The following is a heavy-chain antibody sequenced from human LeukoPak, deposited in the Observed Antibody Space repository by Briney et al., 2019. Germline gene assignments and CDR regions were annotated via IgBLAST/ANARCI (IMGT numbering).Heavy chain of an antibody. CDR2: IKEDGSEK. Sequence: GGSLRLSCAASGFTFSTYWMTWVRQAPGKGLEWVANIKEDGSEKYYVDSVKGRFTISRDNAKNSLYLQMNSLRAEDTAVYYCAGALCIWGGDCHYFDYWGQGTLVTVSS. CDR3: AGALCIWGGDCHYFDY. J-gene: IGHJ4*02. D-gene: IGHD2-21*01. CDR1: GFTFSTYW. V-gene: IGHV3-7*01.